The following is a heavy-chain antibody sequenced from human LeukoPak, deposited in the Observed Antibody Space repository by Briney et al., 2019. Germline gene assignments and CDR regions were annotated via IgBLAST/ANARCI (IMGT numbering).Heavy chain of an antibody. Sequence: GSSVKVSCKASGYTFTGYYMHWVRQAPGQGLEWMGWINPNSGGTNYAQKFQGRVTMTRDTSISTAYMELSRLRSDDTAVYYCAKPEYSSSSMAENRGQGTLVTVSS. D-gene: IGHD6-6*01. CDR1: GYTFTGYY. CDR3: AKPEYSSSSMAEN. V-gene: IGHV1-2*02. CDR2: INPNSGGT. J-gene: IGHJ4*02.